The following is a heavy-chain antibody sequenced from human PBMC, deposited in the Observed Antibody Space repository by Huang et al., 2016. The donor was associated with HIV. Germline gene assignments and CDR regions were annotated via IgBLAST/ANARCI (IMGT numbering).Heavy chain of an antibody. J-gene: IGHJ1*01. CDR3: ARTSNWKAEYFRY. D-gene: IGHD1-20*01. V-gene: IGHV1-69*13. CDR2: IIPIFGTT. CDR1: GGAFTRYS. Sequence: QVQLVQSGAEVKKPGSSVRVSCKASGGAFTRYSFSWVRQAPGQGLEWMGGIIPIFGTTNYAQKFKGRVTITADESATTAYMDLSSLTFDDTAVYYCARTSNWKAEYFRYWGQGTLVTVSS.